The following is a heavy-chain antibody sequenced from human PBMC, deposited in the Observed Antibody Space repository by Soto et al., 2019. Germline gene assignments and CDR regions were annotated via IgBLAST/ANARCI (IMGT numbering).Heavy chain of an antibody. Sequence: QITLKESGPTLVKPTQTLTLTCTFSGFSLSTSGVGVGWIRQPPGKALEWLALIYWDDDKRYSASLKSRLTITKDTSKNQVVLTMTNMDPVDTATYYCAHRLGSSKRWYFDLWGRGTLVTVSS. CDR2: IYWDDDK. V-gene: IGHV2-5*02. D-gene: IGHD2-2*01. CDR1: GFSLSTSGVG. J-gene: IGHJ2*01. CDR3: AHRLGSSKRWYFDL.